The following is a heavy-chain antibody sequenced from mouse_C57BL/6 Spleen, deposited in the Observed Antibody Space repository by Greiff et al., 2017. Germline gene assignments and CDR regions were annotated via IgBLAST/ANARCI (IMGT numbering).Heavy chain of an antibody. V-gene: IGHV1-15*01. CDR2: IDPETGGT. J-gene: IGHJ1*03. CDR1: GYTFTDYE. D-gene: IGHD1-3*01. CDR3: TSWGDNYLWYFDV. Sequence: QVQLQQSGAELVRPGASVTLSCKASGYTFTDYEMHWVKQTPVHGLEWIGAIDPETGGTAYNQKFKGKAILTADKSSSTAYMELRSLTSEDSAVYYCTSWGDNYLWYFDVWGTGTTVTVSS.